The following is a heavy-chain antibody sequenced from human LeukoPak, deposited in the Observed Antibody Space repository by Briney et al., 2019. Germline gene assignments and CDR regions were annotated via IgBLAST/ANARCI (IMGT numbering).Heavy chain of an antibody. CDR3: ARDLGQQLVPGDY. V-gene: IGHV1-69*05. CDR2: IIPIFGTA. J-gene: IGHJ4*02. CDR1: GGTFSSYA. D-gene: IGHD6-13*01. Sequence: SVKVSCKASGGTFSSYAISWVRQAPGQGLEWMGGIIPIFGTANYAQKFQGRVTMTRDTSTSTVYMELSSLRSEDTAVYYCARDLGQQLVPGDYWGQGTLVTVSS.